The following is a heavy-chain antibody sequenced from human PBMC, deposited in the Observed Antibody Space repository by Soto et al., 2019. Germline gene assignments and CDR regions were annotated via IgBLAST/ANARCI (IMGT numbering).Heavy chain of an antibody. D-gene: IGHD2-21*02. V-gene: IGHV1-2*04. Sequence: ASVKVSCKASGYTFTGYYMHWVRQAPGQGLEWMGWINPNSGGTNYAQQFQGWVTMTRDTSISTAYMELSRLRSDDTAVYYCAADRTYCGGDCYADWGQGTLVTVSS. CDR3: AADRTYCGGDCYAD. J-gene: IGHJ4*02. CDR2: INPNSGGT. CDR1: GYTFTGYY.